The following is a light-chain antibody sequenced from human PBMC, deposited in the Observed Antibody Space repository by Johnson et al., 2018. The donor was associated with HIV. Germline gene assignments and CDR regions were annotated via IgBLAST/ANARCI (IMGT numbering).Light chain of an antibody. Sequence: QSILTQPPSVSAAPGQKVTISCSGSSSNIGNNYVSWYQQLPGTAPKLLIYENNKRPSGIPDRFSGSKSGTSATLGITGLQTGDEAYYYCGTWDNSMSVYVFGTGTKVTVL. CDR2: ENN. CDR3: GTWDNSMSVYV. V-gene: IGLV1-51*02. CDR1: SSNIGNNY. J-gene: IGLJ1*01.